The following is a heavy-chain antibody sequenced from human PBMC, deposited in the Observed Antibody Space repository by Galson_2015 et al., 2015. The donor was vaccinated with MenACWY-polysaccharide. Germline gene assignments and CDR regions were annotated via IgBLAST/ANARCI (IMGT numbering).Heavy chain of an antibody. D-gene: IGHD1-26*01. CDR3: AKDLRVGATAGSELDF. CDR1: GFTFSSYG. Sequence: SQRLSCAASGFTFSSYGMSWVRQAPGKGLEWVSSISGSGGSTFYADSVKGRFTISRDNSKNTLSLQVNSLRAEDTAKYYCAKDLRVGATAGSELDFWGQGTLVTVSS. J-gene: IGHJ4*02. CDR2: ISGSGGST. V-gene: IGHV3-23*01.